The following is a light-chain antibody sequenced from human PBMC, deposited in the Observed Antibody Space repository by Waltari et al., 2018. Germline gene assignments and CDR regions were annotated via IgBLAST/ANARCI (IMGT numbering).Light chain of an antibody. CDR3: SSYAGSNDVV. Sequence: QSALTQPPSASGSPGQSVTISCTGTSSDVGGYNYVSWYQQHPGKAPKLMIYVVNKRPPAGPDRFSGSKSGNTASLTVSGLQAEDEADYYCSSYAGSNDVVFGGGTKLTVL. CDR2: VVN. CDR1: SSDVGGYNY. V-gene: IGLV2-8*01. J-gene: IGLJ2*01.